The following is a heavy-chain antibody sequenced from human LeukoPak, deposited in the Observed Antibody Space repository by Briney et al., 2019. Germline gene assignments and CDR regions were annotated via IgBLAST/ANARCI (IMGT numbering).Heavy chain of an antibody. V-gene: IGHV3-21*01. CDR1: GFTFSSYS. J-gene: IGHJ4*02. CDR3: ARLVGYCSSTSCSDY. Sequence: GGSLRLSCAASGFTFSSYSMNWVRQAPGKGLEWVSSISSSSYIYYADSVKGRFTISRDNAKNSLYLQMNSLRAEDTAVYYCARLVGYCSSTSCSDYWGQGTLVTVSS. D-gene: IGHD2-2*01. CDR2: ISSSSYI.